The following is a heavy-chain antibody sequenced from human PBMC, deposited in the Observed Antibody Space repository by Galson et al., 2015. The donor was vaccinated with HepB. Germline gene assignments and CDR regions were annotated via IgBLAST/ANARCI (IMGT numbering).Heavy chain of an antibody. J-gene: IGHJ4*02. Sequence: SLRLSCAASGFTFSSYAMSWVRQAPGKGLEWVSAISGSGGSTYYADSVKGRFTISRDNSKNTLYLQMNSLRAEDTAVYYCAKVVSPDYDSSGSTFDYWGQGTLVTVSS. CDR3: AKVVSPDYDSSGSTFDY. CDR1: GFTFSSYA. V-gene: IGHV3-23*01. CDR2: ISGSGGST. D-gene: IGHD3-22*01.